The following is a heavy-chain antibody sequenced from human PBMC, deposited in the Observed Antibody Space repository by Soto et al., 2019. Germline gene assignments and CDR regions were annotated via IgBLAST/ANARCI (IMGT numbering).Heavy chain of an antibody. D-gene: IGHD1-20*01. CDR2: ISSSSSTI. J-gene: IGHJ4*02. CDR1: GFTFSSYS. CDR3: SKDNWKLGGLDY. Sequence: EVQLVESGGGLVQPGGSLRLSCAASGFTFSSYSMNWVRQAPGKGLEWVSYISSSSSTIYYADSVKGRFTISRDNAKNSLYLQMNSLRAEDTAVYFCSKDNWKLGGLDYWGQRTLVTVSS. V-gene: IGHV3-48*01.